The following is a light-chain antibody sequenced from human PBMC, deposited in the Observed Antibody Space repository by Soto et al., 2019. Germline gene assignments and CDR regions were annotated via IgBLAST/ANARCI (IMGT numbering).Light chain of an antibody. J-gene: IGLJ2*01. CDR2: GVS. CDR1: SSDVGGHNY. CDR3: SSYTTSNVV. Sequence: QSALTQPRSVSGSPGQSVTISCTGTSSDVGGHNYVSWYQQHPGRAPKLIISGVSNRPSGVSNRFSGSKSGNTASLTISGLQAEDEADYYCSSYTTSNVVFGGGTKLTVL. V-gene: IGLV2-14*01.